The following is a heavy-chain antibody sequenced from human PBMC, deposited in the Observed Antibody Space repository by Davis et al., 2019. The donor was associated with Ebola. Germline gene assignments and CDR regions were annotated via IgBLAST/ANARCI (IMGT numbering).Heavy chain of an antibody. CDR2: TYYKSKWYN. CDR3: ARGWLRGGMDV. D-gene: IGHD5-18*01. V-gene: IGHV6-1*01. Sequence: PSETLSLTCDISGDSVSINCAGWNWIGQCPSRGLEWLGRTYYKSKWYNDYAASVKSRITINPDTSKNQFTLQLTSVTPEDTALYYCARGWLRGGMDVWGEGTTVTV. J-gene: IGHJ6*02. CDR1: GDSVSINCAG.